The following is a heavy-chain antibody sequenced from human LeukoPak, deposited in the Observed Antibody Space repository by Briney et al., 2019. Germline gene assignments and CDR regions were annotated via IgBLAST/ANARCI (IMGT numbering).Heavy chain of an antibody. CDR3: ARDPPYYYDSSGSSRDY. CDR2: IYSGGST. V-gene: IGHV3-53*01. CDR1: GFTVSGNY. D-gene: IGHD3-22*01. J-gene: IGHJ4*02. Sequence: PGGSLRLSCAASGFTVSGNYMSWVRQAPGKGLEWVSVIYSGGSTYYADSVKGRFTISRDNSKNTLYLQMNSLRAEDTAVYYCARDPPYYYDSSGSSRDYWGQGTLVTVSS.